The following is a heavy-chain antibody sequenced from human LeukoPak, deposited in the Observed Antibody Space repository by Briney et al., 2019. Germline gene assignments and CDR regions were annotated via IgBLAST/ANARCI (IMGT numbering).Heavy chain of an antibody. J-gene: IGHJ4*02. CDR3: AKNWGVLRNFDCYDY. D-gene: IGHD3-9*01. CDR2: ISGSADST. Sequence: PGGSLRLSCAVSGFAFRSYGMSWVRQAPGKGLEWVSAISGSADSTYYADSVKGRFTISRDNSKNTLYLQVNSLRAEDTAVYYCAKNWGVLRNFDCYDYWGQGTLVTV. V-gene: IGHV3-23*01. CDR1: GFAFRSYG.